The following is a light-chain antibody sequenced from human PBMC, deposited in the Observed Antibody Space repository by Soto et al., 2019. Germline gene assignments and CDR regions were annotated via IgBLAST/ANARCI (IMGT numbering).Light chain of an antibody. Sequence: QSVLTQPPSASGTPGQRVTISCSGSSSNIGSNYVYWYQQLPGTAPKLLIYRNNQRPSGVPDRFSGSKSGTSASLAISGLGSEDEADYYCAAWDDSLSGLVVFGGGTQLTVL. CDR2: RNN. CDR1: SSNIGSNY. CDR3: AAWDDSLSGLVV. V-gene: IGLV1-47*01. J-gene: IGLJ2*01.